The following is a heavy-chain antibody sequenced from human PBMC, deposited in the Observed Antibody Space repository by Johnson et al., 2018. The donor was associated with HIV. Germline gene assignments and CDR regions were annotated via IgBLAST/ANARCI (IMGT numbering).Heavy chain of an antibody. J-gene: IGHJ3*02. CDR2: ITSDGGGT. CDR1: GFTVSSNY. D-gene: IGHD3-22*01. V-gene: IGHV3-64*01. CDR3: ARDGYYDRSGYWGLDAFHI. Sequence: VQLVESGGGLIQPGGSLRLSCAASGFTVSSNYMSWVRQAPGKGLEYVSTITSDGGGTYYANSVRGRFTISRDNSKNTLYLQMGSLRVEDMAVYYCARDGYYDRSGYWGLDAFHIWGQGTTVTVSS.